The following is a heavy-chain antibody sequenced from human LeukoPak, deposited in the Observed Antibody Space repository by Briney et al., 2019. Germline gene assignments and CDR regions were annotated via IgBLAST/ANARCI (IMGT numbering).Heavy chain of an antibody. D-gene: IGHD2-2*01. J-gene: IGHJ4*02. Sequence: GGSLRLSCAASGFTFSSYAMSWVRQAPGKGLEWVSGIIDNGYITYYANSVRGRFTISRDNSKNTLFLQMNSLRVEDTAVYYCTKTDRVVPAAALDYWGQGTLVTVSS. V-gene: IGHV3-23*01. CDR1: GFTFSSYA. CDR3: TKTDRVVPAAALDY. CDR2: IIDNGYIT.